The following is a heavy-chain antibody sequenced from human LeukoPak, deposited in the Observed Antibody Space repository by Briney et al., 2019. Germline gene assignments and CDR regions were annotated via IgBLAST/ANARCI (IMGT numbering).Heavy chain of an antibody. J-gene: IGHJ5*02. CDR2: IYYSGST. Sequence: SETLSLTCAVSGGSISSGGYYWSWIRQPPGKGLEWIGYIYYSGSTNYNPSLKSRVTISVDTSKNQFSLKLSSVTAADTAVYYCARHMSSTSSTPYNWFDPWGQGTLVTVSS. D-gene: IGHD2-2*01. V-gene: IGHV4-61*08. CDR3: ARHMSSTSSTPYNWFDP. CDR1: GGSISSGGYY.